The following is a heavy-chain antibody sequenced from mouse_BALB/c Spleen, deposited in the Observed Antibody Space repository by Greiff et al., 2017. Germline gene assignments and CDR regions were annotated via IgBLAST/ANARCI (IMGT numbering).Heavy chain of an antibody. CDR2: ISSGGST. Sequence: EVKLEESGGGLVKPGGSLKLSCAASGFTFSSYAMSWVRQTPEKRLEWVASISSGGSTYYPDSVKGRFTISRDNARNILYLQMSSLRSEDTAMYYCARQAATGPYFDYWGQGTTLTVSS. V-gene: IGHV5-6-5*01. J-gene: IGHJ2*01. CDR1: GFTFSSYA. D-gene: IGHD1-2*01. CDR3: ARQAATGPYFDY.